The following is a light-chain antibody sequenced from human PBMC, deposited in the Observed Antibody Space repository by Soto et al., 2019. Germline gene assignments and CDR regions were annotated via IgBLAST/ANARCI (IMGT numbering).Light chain of an antibody. CDR3: QTWGTGIQAV. CDR2: LNSAGSH. V-gene: IGLV4-69*01. Sequence: QLVLTQSPSASASLGASVKLTCTLSSGHSSYAIAWHQQQPGKGPRYLMKLNSAGSHTKGDGIPDRFSGSSSGAERDLTIASLQSEDEADYYCQTWGTGIQAVFGGGTQLTVL. J-gene: IGLJ7*01. CDR1: SGHSSYA.